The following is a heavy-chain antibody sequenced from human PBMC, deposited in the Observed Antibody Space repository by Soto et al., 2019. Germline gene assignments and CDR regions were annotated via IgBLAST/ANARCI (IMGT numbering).Heavy chain of an antibody. V-gene: IGHV1-69*05. CDR2: IIPICGTA. CDR1: GGTVSSYA. J-gene: IGHJ6*02. CDR3: ARVLADYYGRGV. Sequence: QVQLVQSGAEVKKPGSSVKVSCKASGGTVSSYAISWVRQAPGHGLEWMGGIIPICGTANYAQKFQGRVTITSDESTSTAYKELSSLRSEETAVYYCARVLADYYGRGVWGQGTTVTVSS.